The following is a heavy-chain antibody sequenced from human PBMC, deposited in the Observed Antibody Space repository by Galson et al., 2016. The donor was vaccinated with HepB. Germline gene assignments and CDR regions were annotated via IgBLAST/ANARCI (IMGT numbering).Heavy chain of an antibody. CDR1: GFTFSSYG. V-gene: IGHV3-30*18. J-gene: IGHJ6*02. D-gene: IGHD4-17*01. Sequence: SLRLSCAASGFTFSSYGMHWVRQAPGKGLEWVGIISYDGNNKFYGDSVKGRFTISRDNSKNTLYLQMNSLRAEDTAAYYCAKDGPPAVTTLDLYYYYGMDVWGQGTTVTVSS. CDR2: ISYDGNNK. CDR3: AKDGPPAVTTLDLYYYYGMDV.